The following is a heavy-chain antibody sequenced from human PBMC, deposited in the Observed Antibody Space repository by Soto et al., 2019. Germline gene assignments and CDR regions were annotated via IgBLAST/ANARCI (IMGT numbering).Heavy chain of an antibody. Sequence: GGSLRLSCAASGITFSRFGMHWVRQAPGKGLEWVALMSYDGSIEHYTDSVKGRFTISRDNSKDTVFLQMNSLRPEDTAVYYCAKSPRSGNYHEGFDYLGQVTLLAVCS. CDR1: GITFSRFG. V-gene: IGHV3-30*18. CDR2: MSYDGSIE. D-gene: IGHD2-15*01. CDR3: AKSPRSGNYHEGFDY. J-gene: IGHJ4*02.